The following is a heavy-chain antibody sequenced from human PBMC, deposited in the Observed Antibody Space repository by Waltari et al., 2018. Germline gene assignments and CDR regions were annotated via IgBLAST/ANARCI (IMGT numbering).Heavy chain of an antibody. D-gene: IGHD6-19*01. CDR2: IYYSGST. J-gene: IGHJ5*02. CDR1: GGSISSSSYY. Sequence: QLQLQESGPGLVKPSETLSLTCTVSGGSISSSSYYWGWIRQPPGKGLEWIGSIYYSGSTYYNPSLTSRVSISVDTSKNQFSLKLSSVTAADTAVYYCARDSGGSSGWYNNWFDPWGQGTLVTVSS. V-gene: IGHV4-39*07. CDR3: ARDSGGSSGWYNNWFDP.